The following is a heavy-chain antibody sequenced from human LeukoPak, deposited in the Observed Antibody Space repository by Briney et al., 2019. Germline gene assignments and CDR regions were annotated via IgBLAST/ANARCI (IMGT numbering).Heavy chain of an antibody. CDR3: ARGSGWYRHGYFDY. V-gene: IGHV4-34*01. CDR2: INHSGST. CDR1: GGSFSGYY. Sequence: PSETLSLTCAVYGGSFSGYYWSWIRQPPGKGLEWIGEINHSGSTNYNPSLKSRVTISVDTSKNQFSLKLSSVTAADTAVYYCARGSGWYRHGYFDYWGQGTLVTVSS. J-gene: IGHJ4*02. D-gene: IGHD6-19*01.